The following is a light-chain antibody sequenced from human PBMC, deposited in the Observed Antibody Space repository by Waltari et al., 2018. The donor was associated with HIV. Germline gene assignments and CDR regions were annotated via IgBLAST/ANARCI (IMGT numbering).Light chain of an antibody. V-gene: IGKV1-9*01. CDR3: QQLNSYPPFFT. Sequence: DIQLTQSPSFLSASVVDRVTITCRASQGIDSYLAWYQQKPGKAPKLLIYAASTLQSGVPSRFSGSGSGTEFTLTISSLQPEDSATYYCQQLNSYPPFFTFGPGTKVDIK. CDR1: QGIDSY. CDR2: AAS. J-gene: IGKJ3*01.